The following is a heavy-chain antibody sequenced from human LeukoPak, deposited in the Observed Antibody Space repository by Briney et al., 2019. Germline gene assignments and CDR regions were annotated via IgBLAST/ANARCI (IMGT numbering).Heavy chain of an antibody. Sequence: ASVKVSCKASGYTFTGFYLHWVRQAPAQGLEWMGWINPNTGGTHYAQQFQGRVTMTSDTSISTTYMEMSRVRSDDTAVYYCARDFRLATPSLEFWGQGTLVTVSS. D-gene: IGHD5-24*01. CDR1: GYTFTGFY. CDR3: ARDFRLATPSLEF. V-gene: IGHV1-2*02. CDR2: INPNTGGT. J-gene: IGHJ4*02.